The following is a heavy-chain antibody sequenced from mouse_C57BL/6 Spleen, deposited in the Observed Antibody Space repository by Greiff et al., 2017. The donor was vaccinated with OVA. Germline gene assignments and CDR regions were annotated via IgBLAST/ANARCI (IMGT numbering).Heavy chain of an antibody. V-gene: IGHV1-7*01. D-gene: IGHD4-1*02. CDR3: ASINWERGY. Sequence: VQVVESGAELAKPGASVKLSCKASGYTFTSYWMHWVKQRPGQGLEWIGYINPSSGYTKYNQKFKDKATLTADKSSSTAYMQLSSLTYEDSAVYYCASINWERGYWGQGTTLTVSS. CDR1: GYTFTSYW. J-gene: IGHJ2*01. CDR2: INPSSGYT.